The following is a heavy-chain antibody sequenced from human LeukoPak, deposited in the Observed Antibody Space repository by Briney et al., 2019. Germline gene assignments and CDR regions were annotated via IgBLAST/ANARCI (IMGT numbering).Heavy chain of an antibody. D-gene: IGHD1-26*01. CDR3: ARQLLPDY. CDR1: GYSISSGYY. J-gene: IGHJ4*02. V-gene: IGHV4-38-2*01. CDR2: VYHSGST. Sequence: SETLSLTCAVSGYSISSGYYWGWIRQPPGKGLEWIGSVYHSGSTYYNPSLKSRVTISVDTSKNQFSLKLSSVTAADTAVYYCARQLLPDYWGQRTLVTVSS.